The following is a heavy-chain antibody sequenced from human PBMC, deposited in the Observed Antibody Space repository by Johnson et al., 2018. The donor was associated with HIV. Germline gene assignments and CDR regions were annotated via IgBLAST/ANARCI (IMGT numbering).Heavy chain of an antibody. CDR3: AGLGGSHDAFDI. V-gene: IGHV3-53*01. J-gene: IGHJ3*02. CDR2: IYSGGDT. CDR1: GFTVRSNY. Sequence: VQLVESGGGLIQPGGSLRLSCEASGFTVRSNYISWVRQAPGKGLEWVSVIYSGGDTYYADSMRGRLTISRDNSKNTVYLQMNSLRAEDTAVYYCAGLGGSHDAFDIWGQGTMVTVSS. D-gene: IGHD1-26*01.